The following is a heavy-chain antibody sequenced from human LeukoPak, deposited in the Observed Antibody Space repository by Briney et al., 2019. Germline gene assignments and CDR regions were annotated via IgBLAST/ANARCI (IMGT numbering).Heavy chain of an antibody. Sequence: SETLSLTCTVSGGSINSYYWSWIRQPPGRGLEWVGSIHYSGSTSYNPSLRSRVTISVDKSKNQFFLKLSSVTAADTAVYYCARDGSMMFDPWGQGTLVTVSS. V-gene: IGHV4-59*01. CDR2: IHYSGST. D-gene: IGHD2/OR15-2a*01. J-gene: IGHJ5*02. CDR3: ARDGSMMFDP. CDR1: GGSINSYY.